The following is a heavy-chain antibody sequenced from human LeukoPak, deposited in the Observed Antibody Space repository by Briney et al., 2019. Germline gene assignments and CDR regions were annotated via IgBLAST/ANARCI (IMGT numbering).Heavy chain of an antibody. Sequence: ASVRVSCKASGYTFTGYYMHWVRQAPGQGLEWMGWINPNSGGTNYAQKFQGRVTMTRDTSISTAYMELSRLRSDDTVVYYCARSRATYYYDSTLAYDYWGQGTLVTVSS. V-gene: IGHV1-2*02. CDR1: GYTFTGYY. CDR3: ARSRATYYYDSTLAYDY. CDR2: INPNSGGT. J-gene: IGHJ4*02. D-gene: IGHD3-22*01.